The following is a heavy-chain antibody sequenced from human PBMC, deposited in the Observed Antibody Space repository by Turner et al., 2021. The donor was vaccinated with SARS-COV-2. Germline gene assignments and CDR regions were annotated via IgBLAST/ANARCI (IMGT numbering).Heavy chain of an antibody. CDR2: FDPEDGET. CDR3: ATGYQLRVNWFDP. CDR1: GYTLTELS. J-gene: IGHJ5*02. Sequence: QVQLVQSGAEVKKPGASVKVSCKISGYTLTELSMYWVRQAPGKGLEWMGSFDPEDGETSYAQNFQGRVTMTEDTSTDTAYMELSSLRSEDTAVYFCATGYQLRVNWFDPWGQGTLVTVSS. D-gene: IGHD2-2*01. V-gene: IGHV1-24*01.